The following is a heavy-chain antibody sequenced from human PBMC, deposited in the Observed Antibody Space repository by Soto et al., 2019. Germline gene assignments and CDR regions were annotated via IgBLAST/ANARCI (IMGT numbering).Heavy chain of an antibody. CDR1: GFTFSSAF. Sequence: EVQLLESGGGLEQPGGSLRLSCAASGFTFSSAFMSWVRQAPGKGLEWVSTISSGADSTYYADSVKGRFTISRDNSKNALFLQMNSLRTEDKAVYYCAHMTGFDYWGQGTLVTVSS. D-gene: IGHD3-9*01. CDR2: ISSGADST. J-gene: IGHJ4*02. CDR3: AHMTGFDY. V-gene: IGHV3-23*01.